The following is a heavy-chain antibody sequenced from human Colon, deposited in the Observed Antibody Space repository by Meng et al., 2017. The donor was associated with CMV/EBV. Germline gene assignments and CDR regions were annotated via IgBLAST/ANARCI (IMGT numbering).Heavy chain of an antibody. Sequence: GSLSLTCAVYGGSFSGYYWSWIRQPPGKGLEWIGEINHSGSTNYNPSLKSRVTISVDTSKNQFSLKLSSVTAADTAVYYCARGHYGSGRAFDYWGQGTLVTVSS. CDR3: ARGHYGSGRAFDY. J-gene: IGHJ4*02. CDR1: GGSFSGYY. D-gene: IGHD3-10*01. V-gene: IGHV4-34*01. CDR2: INHSGST.